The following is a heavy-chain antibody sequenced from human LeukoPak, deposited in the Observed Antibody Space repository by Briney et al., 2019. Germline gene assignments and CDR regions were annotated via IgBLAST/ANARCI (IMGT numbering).Heavy chain of an antibody. J-gene: IGHJ4*02. D-gene: IGHD6-13*01. Sequence: AGGSLRLSCAASGFTFSSYAMSWVRQAPGKGLEWVSAISGSGGSTYYADSVKGRFTISRDNSKNTLYLQMNSLRAEDTAVYYCAKDLLSSSRFRDYFDYWGQGTLVTVSS. CDR2: ISGSGGST. V-gene: IGHV3-23*01. CDR1: GFTFSSYA. CDR3: AKDLLSSSRFRDYFDY.